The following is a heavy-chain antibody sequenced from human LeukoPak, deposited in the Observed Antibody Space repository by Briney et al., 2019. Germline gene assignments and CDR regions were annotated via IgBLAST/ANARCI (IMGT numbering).Heavy chain of an antibody. CDR1: GFTFTNAW. V-gene: IGHV3-23*01. J-gene: IGHJ6*03. D-gene: IGHD6-6*01. CDR2: ISGSGGST. CDR3: AKKSSNYYYYYMDV. Sequence: GGSLRLSCEASGFTFTNAWMIWVRQAPGKGLEWVSAISGSGGSTYYADSVKGRFTISRDNSKNTLYLQMNSLRAEDTAVYYCAKKSSNYYYYYMDVWGKGTTVTISS.